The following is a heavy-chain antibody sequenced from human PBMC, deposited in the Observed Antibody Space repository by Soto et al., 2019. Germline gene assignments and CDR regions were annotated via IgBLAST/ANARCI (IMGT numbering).Heavy chain of an antibody. CDR1: GFTFSTYA. D-gene: IGHD2-15*01. Sequence: EVQLLESGGTLVQPGGSLRLSCAASGFTFSTYAMNWVRQAPGKGLEWVSYISGSSGGSTYYADSVKGRFTISRDNSNITLFLQMNSLRVEDTAVYYCAKVSRFPGGLRSLFWGQGSLVTVSS. CDR3: AKVSRFPGGLRSLF. V-gene: IGHV3-23*01. J-gene: IGHJ4*02. CDR2: ISGSSGGST.